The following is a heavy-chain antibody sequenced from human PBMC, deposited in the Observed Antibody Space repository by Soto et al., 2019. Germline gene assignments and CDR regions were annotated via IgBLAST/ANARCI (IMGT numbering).Heavy chain of an antibody. CDR2: ISYDSTIK. D-gene: IGHD3-3*01. CDR3: AKVEGLLTIFGGKDS. CDR1: GFNFNIFG. Sequence: QVQLVESGGGVVQPGRSLRLSCAASGFNFNIFGLHWVRQTPGKGLEWVAVISYDSTIKYHADSVKGRFTISRDNAKSTLYLQMDSLRTEDTAIYWCAKVEGLLTIFGGKDSWGQGALVTVSS. J-gene: IGHJ5*02. V-gene: IGHV3-30*18.